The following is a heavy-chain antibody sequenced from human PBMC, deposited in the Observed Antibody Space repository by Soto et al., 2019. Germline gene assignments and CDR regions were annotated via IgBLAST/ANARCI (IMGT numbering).Heavy chain of an antibody. V-gene: IGHV3-30*18. J-gene: IGHJ4*02. D-gene: IGHD1-26*01. Sequence: QVQLVESGGGVVQPGRSLRLSCAASGFTFSSYGMHWVRQAPGKGLEWVAVISYDGSNKYYADSVKGRFTISRDNSKNTLYLQMNSLRAEDTAVYYCAKVPALSGSYYEGLEDYWGQGTLVTVSS. CDR2: ISYDGSNK. CDR3: AKVPALSGSYYEGLEDY. CDR1: GFTFSSYG.